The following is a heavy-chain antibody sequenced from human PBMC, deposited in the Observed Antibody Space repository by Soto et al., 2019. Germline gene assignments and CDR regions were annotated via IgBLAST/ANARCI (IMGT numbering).Heavy chain of an antibody. Sequence: GGSLRLSCAASGFTFSSYWMHWVRQAPGKGLVWVSRINSDGSSTSYADSVKGRFTISRDNAKNTLYLQMNSLRAEDTAVYYCARAPLAVAEFDPWGQGTLVTVSS. J-gene: IGHJ5*02. CDR3: ARAPLAVAEFDP. V-gene: IGHV3-74*01. D-gene: IGHD6-19*01. CDR1: GFTFSSYW. CDR2: INSDGSST.